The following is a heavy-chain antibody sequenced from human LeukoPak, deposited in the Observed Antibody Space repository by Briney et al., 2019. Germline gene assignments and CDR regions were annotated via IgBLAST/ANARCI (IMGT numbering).Heavy chain of an antibody. J-gene: IGHJ4*02. CDR2: ISGSGGST. CDR1: GFTFNKYG. D-gene: IGHD3-10*01. V-gene: IGHV3-23*01. CDR3: AKGGSFDY. Sequence: GGTLRLSCAASGFTFNKYGMSWVRQAPGKGLEWVSAISGSGGSTYYADSVKGRFTISRDNSKNTLYLQMNSLRAEDTAVYYCAKGGSFDYWGQGTLVTVSA.